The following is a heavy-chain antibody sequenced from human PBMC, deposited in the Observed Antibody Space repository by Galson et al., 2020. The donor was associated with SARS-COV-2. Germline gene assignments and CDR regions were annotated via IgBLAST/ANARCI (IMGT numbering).Heavy chain of an antibody. V-gene: IGHV4-59*01. CDR1: GGTISSYY. Sequence: SETLSLTCTVSGGTISSYYWSWIRQPPGKGLEWIGYIYYSGSTNYNPSLKSRVTISVGTSKNQFSLKLYSVSAADTAVYYCARGFDYWGQGTLVTVSS. J-gene: IGHJ4*02. CDR3: ARGFDY. CDR2: IYYSGST.